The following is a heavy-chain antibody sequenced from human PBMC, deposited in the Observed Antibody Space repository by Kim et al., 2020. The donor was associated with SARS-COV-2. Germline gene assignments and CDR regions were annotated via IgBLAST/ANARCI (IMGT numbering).Heavy chain of an antibody. CDR3: ARGRIMYRGLRFDY. J-gene: IGHJ4*02. V-gene: IGHV1-69*13. D-gene: IGHD3-16*01. Sequence: SVKVSCKASGGTFSSYAISWVRQPPGQGLEWMGGIIPIFGTANYAQKFQGRVTITADESTSTAYMELSSLRSEDTAVYYCARGRIMYRGLRFDYWGQGTLVTVSS. CDR1: GGTFSSYA. CDR2: IIPIFGTA.